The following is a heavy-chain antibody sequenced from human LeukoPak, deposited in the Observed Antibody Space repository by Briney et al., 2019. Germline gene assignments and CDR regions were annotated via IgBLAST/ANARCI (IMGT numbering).Heavy chain of an antibody. J-gene: IGHJ3*02. Sequence: GASVKVSCKASGYTFTSYAMHRVRQAPGQRLEWMGWINAGNGNTKYSQKFQGRVTITRDTSASTAYMELSSLRSEDTAVYYCAREYVRDAFDIWGQGTMVTVSS. CDR3: AREYVRDAFDI. D-gene: IGHD2-8*01. V-gene: IGHV1-3*01. CDR2: INAGNGNT. CDR1: GYTFTSYA.